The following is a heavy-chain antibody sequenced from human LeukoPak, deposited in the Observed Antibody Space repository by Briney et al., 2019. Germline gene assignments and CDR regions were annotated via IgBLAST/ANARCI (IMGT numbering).Heavy chain of an antibody. V-gene: IGHV4-38-2*02. J-gene: IGHJ5*02. CDR3: ARGSSSLTWLDP. D-gene: IGHD6-19*01. Sequence: SETLPLTCTVSGYSISSGYYWGWIRQPPGKGLEWIGNIYHSGSTYYNPSLKSRVTISVDTSKNQFSLNLNSVTAADTAVYYCARGSSSLTWLDPWGQGTLVTVSS. CDR2: IYHSGST. CDR1: GYSISSGYY.